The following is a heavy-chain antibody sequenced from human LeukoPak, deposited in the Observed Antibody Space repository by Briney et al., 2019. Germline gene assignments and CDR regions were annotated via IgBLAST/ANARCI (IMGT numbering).Heavy chain of an antibody. V-gene: IGHV3-23*01. J-gene: IGHJ4*02. D-gene: IGHD5-24*01. CDR2: ISGSGNYT. CDR1: GFTFSSYE. Sequence: PGGSLRLSCAASGFTFSSYEMNWVRQAPGKGLEWVSAISGSGNYTYYADSVKGRFTISRDNSKNTLYLQMNSLRAEDTAVYYCANKRFWENDYWGQGTLVTVSS. CDR3: ANKRFWENDY.